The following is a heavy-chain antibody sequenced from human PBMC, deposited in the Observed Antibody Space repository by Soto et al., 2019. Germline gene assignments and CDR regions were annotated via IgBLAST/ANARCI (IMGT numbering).Heavy chain of an antibody. Sequence: PSETLSLTCTVSVGSISSGGYYWSWIRQHPRKGLEWIGYIYYSGSTYYNPSLKSRVTISVDTSKNQFSLKLSSVTAADTAVYYCARSPHGTYNWFDPWGQGTLVTVSS. V-gene: IGHV4-31*02. D-gene: IGHD1-26*01. CDR1: VGSISSGGYY. J-gene: IGHJ5*02. CDR3: ARSPHGTYNWFDP. CDR2: IYYSGST.